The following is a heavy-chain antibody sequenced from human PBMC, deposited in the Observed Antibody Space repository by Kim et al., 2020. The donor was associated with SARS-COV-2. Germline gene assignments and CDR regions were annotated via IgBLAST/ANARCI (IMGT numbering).Heavy chain of an antibody. CDR3: ARPTYSYGY. CDR1: GFSFSAYW. Sequence: GGSLRLSCAVSGFSFSAYWMDWVRQAPGKGLVWVSRINPDGTSTNYADSVKGRFTISRDNAKNTLYLQMNRLRAEDTGIYYCARPTYSYGYWGRGTLVTV. J-gene: IGHJ4*02. V-gene: IGHV3-74*01. CDR2: INPDGTST. D-gene: IGHD5-18*01.